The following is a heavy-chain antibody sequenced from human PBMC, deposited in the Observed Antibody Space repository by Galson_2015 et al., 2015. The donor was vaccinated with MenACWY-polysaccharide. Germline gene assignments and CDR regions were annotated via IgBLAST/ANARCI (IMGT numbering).Heavy chain of an antibody. CDR3: ATNDNGDYTSWFDP. J-gene: IGHJ5*02. CDR2: FDPEDGET. CDR1: GYTLTELS. Sequence: SVKVSCKVSGYTLTELSMHWVRQAPGKGLEWMGSFDPEDGETIYARKLQGRVTMTEDTSTDTAYMELNSLRFEDTAVYYCATNDNGDYTSWFDPWGQGTLVTVSS. V-gene: IGHV1-24*01. D-gene: IGHD4-17*01.